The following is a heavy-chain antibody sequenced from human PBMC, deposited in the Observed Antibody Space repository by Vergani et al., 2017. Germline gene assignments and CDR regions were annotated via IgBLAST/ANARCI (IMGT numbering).Heavy chain of an antibody. D-gene: IGHD3-22*01. CDR2: ISAYNGNT. CDR1: GYTFTSYG. Sequence: QVQLVQSGAEVKKPGASVKVSCKASGYTFTSYGISWVRQAPGQGLEWMGWISAYNGNTNYAQKLQGRVTMTTDTSTSTAYMELRSLRSDDTAVYYCATYYYDSRSADGDYYYYYYGMDVWGQGTTVTVSS. J-gene: IGHJ6*02. V-gene: IGHV1-18*04. CDR3: ATYYYDSRSADGDYYYYYYGMDV.